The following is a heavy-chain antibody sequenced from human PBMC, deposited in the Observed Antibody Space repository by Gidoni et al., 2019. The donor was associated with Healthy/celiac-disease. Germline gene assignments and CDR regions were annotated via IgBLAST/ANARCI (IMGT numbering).Heavy chain of an antibody. D-gene: IGHD6-19*01. J-gene: IGHJ4*02. V-gene: IGHV3-66*01. Sequence: EVQLVESGGGLVQPGGSLRLSCAASGFTVSSNYMSWVRQAPGKGLEWVSVIYSGGSTYYADSVKGRFTISRDNSKNTLYLQMNSLRAEDTAVYYCARDPDSSGWYSDVYWGQGTLVTVSS. CDR3: ARDPDSSGWYSDVY. CDR2: IYSGGST. CDR1: GFTVSSNY.